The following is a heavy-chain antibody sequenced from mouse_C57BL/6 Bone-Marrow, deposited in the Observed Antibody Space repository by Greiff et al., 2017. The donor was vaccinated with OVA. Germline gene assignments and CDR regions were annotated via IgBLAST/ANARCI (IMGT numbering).Heavy chain of an antibody. J-gene: IGHJ4*01. CDR1: GYAFTNYL. CDR3: ASLYYSNPGYAMDD. CDR2: INPGSGGT. Sequence: QVQLQQSGAELVRPGTSVKVSCKASGYAFTNYLIEWVKQRPGQGLEWIGVINPGSGGTNYNEKFKGKATLTADKSSSTAYMQLSSLTSEDSAVYFCASLYYSNPGYAMDDWGQGTSVTVSS. D-gene: IGHD2-5*01. V-gene: IGHV1-54*01.